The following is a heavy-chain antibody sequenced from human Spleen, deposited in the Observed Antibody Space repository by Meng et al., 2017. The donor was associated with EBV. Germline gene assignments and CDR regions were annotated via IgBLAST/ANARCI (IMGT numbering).Heavy chain of an antibody. J-gene: IGHJ5*01. CDR1: VYSFVRYG. CDR3: VRDTAMVNWLEF. Sequence: QVSRVLSEPELTKPWASVKVCCMDVVYSFVRYGISWGRQAPGEGLQWIVAISASNGITIYPQNFQGRVTLTTDTLTNTAYLELRSLRSDDTAVYFCVRDTAMVNWLEFWGRGTLVTVFS. D-gene: IGHD5-18*01. V-gene: IGHV1-18*01. CDR2: ISASNGIT.